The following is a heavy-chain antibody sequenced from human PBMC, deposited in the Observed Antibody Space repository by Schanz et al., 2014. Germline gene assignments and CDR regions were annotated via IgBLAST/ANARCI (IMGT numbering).Heavy chain of an antibody. J-gene: IGHJ3*02. D-gene: IGHD2-15*01. Sequence: EVQLVQSGGGLVQPGGSLRLSCAASGFTFSSHWMHWVRQDPGKGLVWVARINSVGSNTDYADSVTGRFTISRDNAKNTLYLKTKTLRAEDTAIYYCAGKMKLGGDGGRGDESRDIWGQGTLVTVSS. CDR1: GFTFSSHW. CDR2: INSVGSNT. V-gene: IGHV3-74*01. CDR3: AGKMKLGGDGGRGDESRDI.